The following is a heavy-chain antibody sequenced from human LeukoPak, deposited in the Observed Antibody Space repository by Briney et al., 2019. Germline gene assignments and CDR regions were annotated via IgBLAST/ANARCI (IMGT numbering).Heavy chain of an antibody. D-gene: IGHD3-10*01. CDR2: IYHSGST. Sequence: SETLSLTCAVSGYSISSGYYWGWIRQPPGKGLEWIGSIYHSGSTYYNPSLKSRVTISVDTSKNQFSLKLSSVTAADTAVYYCARSLTYYYGSGSYYYWGQGTLVTVSS. CDR1: GYSISSGYY. V-gene: IGHV4-38-2*01. CDR3: ARSLTYYYGSGSYYY. J-gene: IGHJ4*02.